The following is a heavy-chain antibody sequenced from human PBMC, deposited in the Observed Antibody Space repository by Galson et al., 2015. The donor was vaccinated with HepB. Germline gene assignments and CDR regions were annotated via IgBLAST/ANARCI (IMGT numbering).Heavy chain of an antibody. CDR3: ARNTPSSGYHGLHY. CDR2: IRYDGTPT. Sequence: SLRLSCAASGFTFSGYGMHWVRQAPGKGLEWVAYIRYDGTPTYYADSVKGRFTISRDNSKNTLYLQMNSLRAEDTAVYYCARNTPSSGYHGLHYGGQGTLVTVSS. V-gene: IGHV3-30*02. CDR1: GFTFSGYG. J-gene: IGHJ4*02. D-gene: IGHD5-12*01.